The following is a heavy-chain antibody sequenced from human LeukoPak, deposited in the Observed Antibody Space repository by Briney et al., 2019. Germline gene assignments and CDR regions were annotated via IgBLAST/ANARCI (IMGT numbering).Heavy chain of an antibody. CDR1: GFTFSSYS. J-gene: IGHJ4*02. Sequence: GGSLRLSCAASGFTFSSYSMNWVCQAPGKGLEWVSSISSSSSYIYYADSVKGRFTISRDNAKNSLYLQMNSLRAEDTAVYYCARSPRSMVRGVITHDYWGQGTLVTVSS. D-gene: IGHD3-10*01. CDR3: ARSPRSMVRGVITHDY. V-gene: IGHV3-21*01. CDR2: ISSSSSYI.